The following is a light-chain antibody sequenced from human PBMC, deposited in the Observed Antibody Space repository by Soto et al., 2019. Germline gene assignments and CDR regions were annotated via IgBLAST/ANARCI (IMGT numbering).Light chain of an antibody. CDR1: QNIRKY. J-gene: IGKJ4*01. V-gene: IGKV1-39*01. CDR3: QQSFSTPLT. Sequence: DIQMTQSPSSLSASVGDRVTITCRASQNIRKYVNWYQQKPGKAPKLLIYTASSLQVGFPSRISGSGSGTDFTLTISSLQPEDFATYYCQQSFSTPLTFGGGTKVEI. CDR2: TAS.